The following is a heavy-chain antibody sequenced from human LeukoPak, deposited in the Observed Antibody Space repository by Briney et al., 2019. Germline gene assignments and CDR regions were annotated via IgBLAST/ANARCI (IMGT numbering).Heavy chain of an antibody. CDR3: AVSGGDEEGAFDI. J-gene: IGHJ3*02. V-gene: IGHV1-46*01. D-gene: IGHD2-21*02. CDR1: GYTFTSYY. CDR2: INPSGGST. Sequence: ASVKVSCKASGYTFTSYYMHWVRQAPGQGLEWMGIINPSGGSTSYAQKFQGRVTMTRDTSPSTVYMELSSLRSEDTAVYYCAVSGGDEEGAFDIWGQGTMVTVSS.